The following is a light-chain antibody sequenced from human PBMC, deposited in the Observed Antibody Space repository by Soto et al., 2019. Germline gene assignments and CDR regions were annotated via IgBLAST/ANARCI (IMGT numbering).Light chain of an antibody. CDR1: QSISIN. J-gene: IGKJ5*01. V-gene: IGKV3-15*01. CDR3: QQYNNWIT. CDR2: AAS. Sequence: VMTQAPATLSVSPGERAILSCRASQSISINLAWYQQKPGQAPRLLIYAASNRATGVPARFSGSWSGTEFTLTISSLQSEDFAVYYCQQYNNWITFGQGTRLEIK.